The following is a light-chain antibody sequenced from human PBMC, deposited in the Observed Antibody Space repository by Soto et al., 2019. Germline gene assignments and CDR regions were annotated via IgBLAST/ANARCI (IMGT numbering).Light chain of an antibody. J-gene: IGKJ5*01. CDR3: QQSYNTPPIT. CDR2: ASS. Sequence: DIQMTQSPSSLSASVGDRVTITCRASQSISTFLNWYQQKPGKAPKILIYASSNLQSWVPSRFSVGGSGTDFTLIINTLQPEDFSTYYFQQSYNTPPITFGQGTRLEFK. V-gene: IGKV1-39*01. CDR1: QSISTF.